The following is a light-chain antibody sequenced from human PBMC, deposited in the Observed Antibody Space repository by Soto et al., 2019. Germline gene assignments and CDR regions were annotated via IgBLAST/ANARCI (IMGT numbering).Light chain of an antibody. CDR2: GAS. V-gene: IGKV3-20*01. Sequence: EIVMTQSPDTLSLSPGERVTLSCRASKSFSRSYLAWYQQKPGQAPRLLIYGASSRATGIPDRFSGSGSGTDFTLTISRLEPEDFAVYYRQQYGSSPGTFGGGTKVDI. J-gene: IGKJ4*01. CDR1: KSFSRSY. CDR3: QQYGSSPGT.